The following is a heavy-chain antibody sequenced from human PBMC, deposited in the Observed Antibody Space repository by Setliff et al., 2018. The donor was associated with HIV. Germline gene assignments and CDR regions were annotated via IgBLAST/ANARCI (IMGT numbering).Heavy chain of an antibody. CDR2: IYYSGST. CDR3: ARSVPRYCSGGSCYPPLFDY. D-gene: IGHD2-15*01. J-gene: IGHJ4*02. CDR1: GGSISSSSYY. V-gene: IGHV4-39*01. Sequence: PSETLSLTCTVSGGSISSSSYYWGLIRQPPGKGLEWIGSIYYSGSTYYNPSLKSRVTISVDTSKNQFSLKLSSVTAADTAVYYCARSVPRYCSGGSCYPPLFDYWGQGTLFTVSS.